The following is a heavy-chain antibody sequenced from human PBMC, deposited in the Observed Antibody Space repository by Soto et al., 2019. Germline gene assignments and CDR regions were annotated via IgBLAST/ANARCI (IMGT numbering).Heavy chain of an antibody. V-gene: IGHV1-24*01. CDR1: GYALTELS. CDR2: FDPEDGET. D-gene: IGHD3-10*01. Sequence: GASVKVSCKVSGYALTELSMHWVRQAPGKGLEWMGGFDPEDGETIYAQKFQGRVTMTEDTSTDTAYMELSSLRSEDTAVYYCATRQLDYYYCSGSLDYWGQGTLVTVSS. CDR3: ATRQLDYYYCSGSLDY. J-gene: IGHJ4*02.